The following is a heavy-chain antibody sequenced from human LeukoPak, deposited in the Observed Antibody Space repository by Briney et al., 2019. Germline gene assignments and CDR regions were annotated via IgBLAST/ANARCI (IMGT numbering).Heavy chain of an antibody. CDR1: GFTFTSYD. V-gene: IGHV1-8*01. Sequence: ASVKVSCKASGFTFTSYDINWVRQASGQGLEWMGWMNPNNGNTGDAQKFQGRVTMTRDTSISTAYMELRGLRSEDTAVYYCARAAPGDAFDIWGQGTMVTVSS. CDR3: ARAAPGDAFDI. D-gene: IGHD3-10*01. CDR2: MNPNNGNT. J-gene: IGHJ3*02.